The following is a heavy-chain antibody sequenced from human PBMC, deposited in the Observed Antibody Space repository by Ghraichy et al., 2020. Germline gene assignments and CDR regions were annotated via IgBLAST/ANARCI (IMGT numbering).Heavy chain of an antibody. Sequence: GESLNISCAASGFTFSGSAMHWVRQASGKGLEWVGRIRSKANSYATAYAASVKGRFTISRDDSKNTAYLQMNSLKTEDTAVYYCTRPIDTHVYARYYYYGMDVWGQGTTVTVSS. CDR2: IRSKANSYAT. D-gene: IGHD2-2*01. V-gene: IGHV3-73*01. CDR3: TRPIDTHVYARYYYYGMDV. CDR1: GFTFSGSA. J-gene: IGHJ6*02.